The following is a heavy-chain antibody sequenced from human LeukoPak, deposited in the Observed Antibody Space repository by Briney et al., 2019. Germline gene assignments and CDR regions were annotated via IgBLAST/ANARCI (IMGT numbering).Heavy chain of an antibody. CDR3: ARDPRTSSTSRNYFES. CDR2: ISVDGSNR. Sequence: GGSLRLSCAASGFTFSDYSMDWVRQAPGKGLEWVAVISVDGSNRFYAGSVRGRCTISRDNSKNTMSLQMDSLRGEDTAVYYCARDPRTSSTSRNYFESWGQGTLVTVSS. D-gene: IGHD6-13*01. J-gene: IGHJ4*02. V-gene: IGHV3-30*03. CDR1: GFTFSDYS.